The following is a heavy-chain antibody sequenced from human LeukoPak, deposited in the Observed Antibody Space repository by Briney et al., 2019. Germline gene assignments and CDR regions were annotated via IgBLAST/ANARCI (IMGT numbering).Heavy chain of an antibody. CDR3: ARPLSPYQFYFHT. V-gene: IGHV1-2*02. Sequence: ASVKVSCKSSGYTFTAYYMHWVRQAPGQGLDWMGWIDPNGGGTNYAQQFQGRVTMTRDTSISTAYMELSSLTSDDTAVYYCARPLSPYQFYFHTWGQGTLLTVSS. D-gene: IGHD3-16*02. J-gene: IGHJ4*02. CDR1: GYTFTAYY. CDR2: IDPNGGGT.